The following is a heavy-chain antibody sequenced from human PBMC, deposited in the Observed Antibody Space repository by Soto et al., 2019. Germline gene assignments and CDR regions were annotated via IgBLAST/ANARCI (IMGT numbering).Heavy chain of an antibody. D-gene: IGHD6-13*01. J-gene: IGHJ4*02. V-gene: IGHV3-30*18. CDR1: GFIFTSYG. Sequence: QVQLVESGGGVVQPGGSLRLSCAASGFIFTSYGMQWVRQSPGEGLEWVATTANDGSAQYYADSVKGRLTISRDNSKNTLFLQMDSLRPEDTGVYYCAKSTGGSSWYPPDHWGQGTLVTVSS. CDR3: AKSTGGSSWYPPDH. CDR2: TANDGSAQ.